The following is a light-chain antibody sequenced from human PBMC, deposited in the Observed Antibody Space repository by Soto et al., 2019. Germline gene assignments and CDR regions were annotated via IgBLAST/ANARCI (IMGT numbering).Light chain of an antibody. V-gene: IGLV2-14*01. J-gene: IGLJ3*02. CDR2: EVN. Sequence: QSALTQPASVSGSPGQSITISCTGTSSDVGSYNYVSWYQQHPGKAPKLMIYEVNNRPSGVSNRFSGSKSGNTASLTISGLQAEDEANYYCSSSTSISTRVFGGGTQLTVL. CDR3: SSSTSISTRV. CDR1: SSDVGSYNY.